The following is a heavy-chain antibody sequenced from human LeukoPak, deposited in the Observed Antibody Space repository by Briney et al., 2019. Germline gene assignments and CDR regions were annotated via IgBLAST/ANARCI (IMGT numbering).Heavy chain of an antibody. CDR1: GGSFSGYY. Sequence: SETLSLTCAVYGGSFSGYYWSWIRQPPGKGLEWIGEINHSGSTNYNPSLKSRVTISVDTSKNQFSLKLSSVTAADTAVYYCARTLYYYVDFDYWGQGTLVTVSS. CDR2: INHSGST. V-gene: IGHV4-34*01. J-gene: IGHJ4*02. CDR3: ARTLYYYVDFDY. D-gene: IGHD3-10*02.